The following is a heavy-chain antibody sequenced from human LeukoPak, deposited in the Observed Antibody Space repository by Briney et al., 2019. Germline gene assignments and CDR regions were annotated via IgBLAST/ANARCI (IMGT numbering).Heavy chain of an antibody. CDR2: ISTSSDNM. D-gene: IGHD3-22*01. V-gene: IGHV3-21*01. CDR1: GFTFTTYS. CDR3: ARRYYDRSGYYFDY. J-gene: IGHJ4*02. Sequence: PGGSLGLSCAASGFTFTTYSMTWVRQAPGKGLEWVSSISTSSDNMNYADSVKGRFTISRDNAKNSLYLQMNSLRAEDTSVYYCARRYYDRSGYYFDYWGQGTLVTVSS.